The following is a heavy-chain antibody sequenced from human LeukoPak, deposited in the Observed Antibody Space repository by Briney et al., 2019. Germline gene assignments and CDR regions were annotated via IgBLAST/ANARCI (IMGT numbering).Heavy chain of an antibody. CDR3: ARISDYDFWSGYYLDPFDP. J-gene: IGHJ5*02. Sequence: GESLKISCKGSGYSFTSYWIGWVRQMPGKGLEWMGIIYPGDSDTRYSPSFQGQVTISADKSISTAYLQWSSLKASDTAMYYCARISDYDFWSGYYLDPFDPWGQGTLVTVSS. V-gene: IGHV5-51*01. CDR2: IYPGDSDT. CDR1: GYSFTSYW. D-gene: IGHD3-3*01.